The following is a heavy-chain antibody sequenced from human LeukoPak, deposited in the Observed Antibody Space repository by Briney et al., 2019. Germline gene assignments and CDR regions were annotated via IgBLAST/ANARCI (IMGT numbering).Heavy chain of an antibody. J-gene: IGHJ5*02. CDR3: AKDVRLSGYDEGGP. Sequence: PGGSLRLSCAASGFTFSIYAMSWVRQAPGKGLEWGSTIIGGGGAYYADSVRGRFTISRDDSKNTLYLQMSNLRAEDTAVYYCAKDVRLSGYDEGGPWGQGTLVTVSS. CDR1: GFTFSIYA. D-gene: IGHD5-12*01. V-gene: IGHV3-23*01. CDR2: IIGGGGA.